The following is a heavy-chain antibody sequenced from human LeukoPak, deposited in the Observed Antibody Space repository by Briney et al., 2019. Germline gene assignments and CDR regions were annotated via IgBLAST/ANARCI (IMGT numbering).Heavy chain of an antibody. V-gene: IGHV1-24*01. Sequence: GASVKVSCKVSGYSLTELSMHWVRQAPGKGLEWMGGFDPEDGETIYAQKLQGRLTMTEDTSTATAYMELSSLRSEDTAVYYCATPVYRWVVIFYYWGQGTLVTVSS. D-gene: IGHD2/OR15-2a*01. CDR2: FDPEDGET. J-gene: IGHJ4*02. CDR1: GYSLTELS. CDR3: ATPVYRWVVIFYY.